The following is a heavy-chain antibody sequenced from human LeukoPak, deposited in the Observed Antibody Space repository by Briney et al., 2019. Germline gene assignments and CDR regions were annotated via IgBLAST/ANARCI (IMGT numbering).Heavy chain of an antibody. V-gene: IGHV1-58*01. J-gene: IGHJ6*02. CDR2: IVVGSGNT. Sequence: SVKVSCKASGFTFTTSAVQWVRQARGQRLEWIGWIVVGSGNTNYAQKFQERLTITRDMSTSTAYMELSSLRSEDTAVYYCAVGGTYYYYYGMDVWGQGTTVTVSS. CDR3: AVGGTYYYYYGMDV. D-gene: IGHD1-26*01. CDR1: GFTFTTSA.